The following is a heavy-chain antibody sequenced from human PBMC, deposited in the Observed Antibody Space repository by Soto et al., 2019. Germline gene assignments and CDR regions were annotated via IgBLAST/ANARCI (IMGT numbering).Heavy chain of an antibody. CDR3: ARERGNDEGRWFDP. CDR2: IWYDGSNK. CDR1: GFTFSSYG. V-gene: IGHV3-33*01. J-gene: IGHJ5*02. D-gene: IGHD1-1*01. Sequence: GGSLRLSCAASGFTFSSYGMHWVRQAPGKGLEWVAVIWYDGSNKYYADSVKGRFTISRDNSKNTLYLQMNSLRAEDTAVYYCARERGNDEGRWFDPWGQGTLVTVSS.